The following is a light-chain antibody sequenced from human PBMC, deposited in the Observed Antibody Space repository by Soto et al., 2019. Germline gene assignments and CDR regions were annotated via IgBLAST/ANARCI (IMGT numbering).Light chain of an antibody. Sequence: DIVMTQSPDFLAVSLGERATINCKSSQSILYNSNKKNYLAWYQQKPRQPPRLLIYWASTRESGVPERFSGTGSWTEFPLTISGLQAEDVAVYYCQHYFKSPVSFGPGTKV. J-gene: IGKJ3*01. CDR3: QHYFKSPVS. CDR2: WAS. CDR1: QSILYNSNKKNY. V-gene: IGKV4-1*01.